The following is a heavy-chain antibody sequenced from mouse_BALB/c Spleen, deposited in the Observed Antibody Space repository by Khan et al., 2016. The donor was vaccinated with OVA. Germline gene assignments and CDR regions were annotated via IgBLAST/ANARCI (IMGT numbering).Heavy chain of an antibody. Sequence: EVQLQESGPGLVKPSQSLSLTCTVTGYSITSDYAWNWIRQFPGNKLEWMGYISYSGTTSYNPSLKSRISITRDTSKNQFFLQLNSVTSEDTATYYCARQNYYGYAMDYWGKVTSVTVSA. CDR3: ARQNYYGYAMDY. CDR2: ISYSGTT. V-gene: IGHV3-2*02. CDR1: GYSITSDYA. D-gene: IGHD1-1*01. J-gene: IGHJ4*01.